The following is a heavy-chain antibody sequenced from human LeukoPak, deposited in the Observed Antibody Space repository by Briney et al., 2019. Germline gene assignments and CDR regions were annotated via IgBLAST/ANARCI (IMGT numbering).Heavy chain of an antibody. CDR2: IYYSGST. CDR3: ARGGSLDWFDP. CDR1: GVSISSYY. V-gene: IGHV4-59*01. D-gene: IGHD3-10*01. Sequence: SETLSLTCTVSGVSISSYYWSWIRQPPGKGLEWIGYIYYSGSTNYNPSLKSRVTISVDTSKDQFSLKLSSVTAADTAVYYCARGGSLDWFDPWGQGTLVTVSS. J-gene: IGHJ5*02.